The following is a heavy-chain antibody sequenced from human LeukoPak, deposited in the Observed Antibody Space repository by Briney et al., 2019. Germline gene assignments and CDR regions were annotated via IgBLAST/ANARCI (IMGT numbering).Heavy chain of an antibody. CDR3: ARVGLYCSGGSCYSPYYYYYMDV. Sequence: ASVKVSCKASGYTFTNLDLNWVRQATGQGLQWMGWTNPKSGNTGSAQKFQGRVTMTRDTSISTAYMEMSRLRSDDTAVYYCARVGLYCSGGSCYSPYYYYYMDVWGKGTTVTVSS. D-gene: IGHD2-15*01. V-gene: IGHV1-8*02. CDR1: GYTFTNLD. J-gene: IGHJ6*03. CDR2: TNPKSGNT.